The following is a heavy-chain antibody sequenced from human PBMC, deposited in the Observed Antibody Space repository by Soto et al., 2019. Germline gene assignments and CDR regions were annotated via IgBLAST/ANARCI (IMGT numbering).Heavy chain of an antibody. Sequence: QITLKESGPTLVKPTQTLTLTCTFSGFSLSTSGVGVGWIRQPPGKALEWLALIYWDDDKRYSPSLKSRLTTPKHTPKTQVVLTMTNMDPVDTPTYYCAHRRTDGDYAWYFDLWGRATLVTVSS. CDR3: AHRRTDGDYAWYFDL. CDR1: GFSLSTSGVG. V-gene: IGHV2-5*02. CDR2: IYWDDDK. D-gene: IGHD4-17*01. J-gene: IGHJ2*01.